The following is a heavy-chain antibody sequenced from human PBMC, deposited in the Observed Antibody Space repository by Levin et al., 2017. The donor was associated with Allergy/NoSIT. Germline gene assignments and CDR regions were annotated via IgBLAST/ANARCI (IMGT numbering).Heavy chain of an antibody. J-gene: IGHJ6*02. CDR3: ARGNYYDSSGYYPLDYGMDV. D-gene: IGHD3-22*01. V-gene: IGHV3-53*01. CDR1: GFTISSNY. Sequence: SCAASGFTISSNYMSWVRQAPGKGLEWVSVIYSGGSTYYADSVKGRFTISRDNSKNTLYLQMNSLRADDTAVYYCARGNYYDSSGYYPLDYGMDVWGQGTTVTVSS. CDR2: IYSGGST.